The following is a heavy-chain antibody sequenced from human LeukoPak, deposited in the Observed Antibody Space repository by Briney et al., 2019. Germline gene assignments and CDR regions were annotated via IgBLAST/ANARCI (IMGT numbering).Heavy chain of an antibody. D-gene: IGHD3-9*01. V-gene: IGHV4-59*08. CDR1: GGSISSYY. Sequence: PSETLSLTCTVSGGSISSYYWSWIRQPPGKGLEWVGYIYYSGNTKYNPSLKSRVTISVDTSKNQFSLKLTSVTAADTAVYYWARPGAHDILTGDPFVKWGQGTLVTVSS. CDR3: ARPGAHDILTGDPFVK. CDR2: IYYSGNT. J-gene: IGHJ4*02.